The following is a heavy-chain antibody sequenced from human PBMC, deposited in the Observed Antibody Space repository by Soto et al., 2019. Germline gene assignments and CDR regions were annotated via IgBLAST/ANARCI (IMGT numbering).Heavy chain of an antibody. J-gene: IGHJ6*02. CDR1: GFNFGPFW. D-gene: IGHD1-26*01. Sequence: PGGSLRLSCAASGFNFGPFWMHWVRQAPGKGLVWVSHINSDGSNIVYADSVKGRFTISRDNAKSTLFLQMTSLRVEDTAVYYCARDMVKVGATYYNYGMAVRGQGTMVTVSS. CDR3: ARDMVKVGATYYNYGMAV. CDR2: INSDGSNI. V-gene: IGHV3-74*01.